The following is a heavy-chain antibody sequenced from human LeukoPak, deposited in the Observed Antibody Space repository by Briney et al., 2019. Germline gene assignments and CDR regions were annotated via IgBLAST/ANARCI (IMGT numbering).Heavy chain of an antibody. Sequence: GGSLRLSCAASGFTFSDYYMSWIRQAPGKGLEWVSYISSSGSTIYYADSVKSRFTISRDNAKNSLYLQMNSLRAEDTAVYYCARDHQRGSSSWYDPADYWGQGTLVTVSS. V-gene: IGHV3-11*01. J-gene: IGHJ4*02. CDR1: GFTFSDYY. CDR2: ISSSGSTI. CDR3: ARDHQRGSSSWYDPADY. D-gene: IGHD6-13*01.